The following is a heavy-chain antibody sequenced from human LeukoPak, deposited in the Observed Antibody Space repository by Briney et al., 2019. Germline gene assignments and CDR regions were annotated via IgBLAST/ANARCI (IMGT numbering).Heavy chain of an antibody. V-gene: IGHV4-34*01. Sequence: SETLSLTCAVYGGSFSGYYWSWIRQPPGKGLEWIGEINHSGSTNYNPSLRSRVTISVDTSKNQFSLKLSSVTAADTAVYYCARGERNWGQGTLVTVSS. J-gene: IGHJ4*02. CDR3: ARGERN. CDR2: INHSGST. CDR1: GGSFSGYY. D-gene: IGHD6-25*01.